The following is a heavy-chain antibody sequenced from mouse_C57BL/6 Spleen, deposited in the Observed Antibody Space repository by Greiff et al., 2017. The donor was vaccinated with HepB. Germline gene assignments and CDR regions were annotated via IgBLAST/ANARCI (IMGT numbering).Heavy chain of an antibody. V-gene: IGHV1-64*01. J-gene: IGHJ4*01. CDR1: GSTFTCYW. Sequence: QVQLQQPGAELVKPGSSVTFSCQASGSTFTCYWLLWVMQRPGQGLEWIGMLHPTSGSTNYNEKFKSKATLTVDKSSSTAYMQLSSLTSEDSAVYYCATYGYYYAMDYWGQGTSVTVSS. CDR3: ATYGYYYAMDY. D-gene: IGHD2-2*01. CDR2: LHPTSGST.